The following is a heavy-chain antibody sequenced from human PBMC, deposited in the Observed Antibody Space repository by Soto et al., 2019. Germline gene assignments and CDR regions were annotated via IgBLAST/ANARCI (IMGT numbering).Heavy chain of an antibody. J-gene: IGHJ4*02. CDR2: INAGNGNT. V-gene: IGHV1-3*05. Sequence: QVQLVQSGAEEKKPGASVKVSCKASGYTFTSYAMHRVRQAPGQRLESMGWINAGNGNTKYSQKFQGRVTITRDTSASTAYMELGSLRSEDTAVYYCARDQRIAFDYWGQGTLVTVSS. CDR3: ARDQRIAFDY. CDR1: GYTFTSYA. D-gene: IGHD6-25*01.